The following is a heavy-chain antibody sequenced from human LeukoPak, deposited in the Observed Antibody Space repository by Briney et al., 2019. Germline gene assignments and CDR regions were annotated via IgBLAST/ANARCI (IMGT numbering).Heavy chain of an antibody. CDR3: ARMYYDFWSGRHYYYGMDV. CDR1: GFTFSSYA. V-gene: IGHV3-30-3*01. J-gene: IGHJ6*02. CDR2: ISYDGSNK. D-gene: IGHD3-3*01. Sequence: GRSLRLSCAASGFTFSSYAMHWVRQAPGKGLEWVAVISYDGSNKYYADSVKGRFTISRDNSKNTLYLQMNSLRAEDTAVYYCARMYYDFWSGRHYYYGMDVWGQETTVTVSS.